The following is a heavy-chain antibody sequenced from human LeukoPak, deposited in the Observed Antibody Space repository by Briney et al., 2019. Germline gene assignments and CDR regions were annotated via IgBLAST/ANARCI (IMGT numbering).Heavy chain of an antibody. CDR3: ARASYYYDSSGYDPRRFDY. CDR1: GYTFTGYY. J-gene: IGHJ4*02. CDR2: INPSGGST. V-gene: IGHV1-46*01. Sequence: EASVKVSCKASGYTFTGYYMHWVRQAPGQGLEWMGIINPSGGSTSYAQKFQGRVTMTRDTSTSTVYMELSSLRSEDTAVYYCARASYYYDSSGYDPRRFDYWGQGTLVTVSS. D-gene: IGHD3-22*01.